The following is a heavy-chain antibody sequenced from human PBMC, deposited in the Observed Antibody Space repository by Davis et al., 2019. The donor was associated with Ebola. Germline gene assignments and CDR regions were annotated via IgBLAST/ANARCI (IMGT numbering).Heavy chain of an antibody. D-gene: IGHD6-19*01. J-gene: IGHJ4*02. CDR1: GFTFSSYW. CDR3: ARVIAVAGIFDY. Sequence: GESLKISCAASGFTFSSYWMSWVRQAPGKGLEWVANIKQDGSEKYYVDSVKGRFTISRDNAKNSLYLQMNSLRAEDTAVYYCARVIAVAGIFDYWGQGTLVTVSS. CDR2: IKQDGSEK. V-gene: IGHV3-7*01.